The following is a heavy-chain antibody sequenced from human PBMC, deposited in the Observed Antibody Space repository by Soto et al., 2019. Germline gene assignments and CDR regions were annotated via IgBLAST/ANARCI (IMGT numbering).Heavy chain of an antibody. Sequence: QVQLQESGPGLVKPSQTLSLTCTVSGGSINSAGYYWSWVRQLPGKGLEWIGYIYYSGSTYYNPSLKSRVTISIDTSKNQFSLRLTSVTAADTAVYYCARYYYGSGSYSYFDYWGQGTQVTVSS. CDR3: ARYYYGSGSYSYFDY. V-gene: IGHV4-31*03. J-gene: IGHJ4*02. D-gene: IGHD3-10*01. CDR1: GGSINSAGYY. CDR2: IYYSGST.